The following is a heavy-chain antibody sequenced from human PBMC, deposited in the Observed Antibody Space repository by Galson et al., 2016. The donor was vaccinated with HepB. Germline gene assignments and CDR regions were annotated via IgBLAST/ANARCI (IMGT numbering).Heavy chain of an antibody. V-gene: IGHV4-39*06. CDR2: ISYTGNT. J-gene: IGHJ4*02. CDR1: GGSISSSNSF. D-gene: IGHD2-2*01. CDR3: PKPAVLSGTPFDY. Sequence: ETLSLTCTVSGGSISSSNSFWGWIRQPPGKGLEWIGIISYTGNTYYNPSLKSRVTISVDTAKNRFPLKLSSVTAADTALYYCPKPAVLSGTPFDYWGQGSLVTVSS.